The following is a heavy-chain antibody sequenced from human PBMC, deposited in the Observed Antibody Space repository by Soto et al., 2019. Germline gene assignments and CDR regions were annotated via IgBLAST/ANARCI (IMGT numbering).Heavy chain of an antibody. V-gene: IGHV4-61*03. CDR3: ARQGNGAEGFDY. CDR1: GGSVTSTSYY. J-gene: IGHJ4*02. D-gene: IGHD4-17*01. Sequence: SETLSLTCTVSGGSVTSTSYYWSWIRQPPGKGLEWIGYMHYSGSTNYNPSLKSRVTISVDTSISTAYLQWSSLKPSDTAMYYCARQGNGAEGFDYWGQGTLVTVSS. CDR2: MHYSGST.